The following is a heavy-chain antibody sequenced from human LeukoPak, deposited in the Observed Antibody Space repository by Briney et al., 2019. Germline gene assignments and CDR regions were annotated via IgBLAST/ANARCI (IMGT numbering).Heavy chain of an antibody. CDR2: IYHSKIT. CDR1: GGSISNYY. V-gene: IGHV4-59*01. D-gene: IGHD5-24*01. J-gene: IGHJ4*02. CDR3: ARDHGDGYINFDY. Sequence: SETLSPTCTVSGGSISNYYWSWIRQPPGKGLEWIGYIYHSKITSYNPSLKSRVTISVDTSKNQFSLKLSSVTAADTAVYYCARDHGDGYINFDYWGQGTLVTVSS.